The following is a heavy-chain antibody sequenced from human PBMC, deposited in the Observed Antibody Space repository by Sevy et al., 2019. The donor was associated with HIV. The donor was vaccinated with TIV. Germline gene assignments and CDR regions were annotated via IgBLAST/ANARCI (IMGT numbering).Heavy chain of an antibody. J-gene: IGHJ4*02. CDR1: GYTFSDYT. CDR3: ARGSGTPRSY. D-gene: IGHD3-10*01. V-gene: IGHV1-2*02. Sequence: ASVKVSCKASGYTFSDYTIHLVRQAPGQGLEWMGWINPDSGGTNSAQKFQGRVTLTRDTSISTAFMELSRLKSDDTAVYFCARGSGTPRSYWGQGTLVTVSS. CDR2: INPDSGGT.